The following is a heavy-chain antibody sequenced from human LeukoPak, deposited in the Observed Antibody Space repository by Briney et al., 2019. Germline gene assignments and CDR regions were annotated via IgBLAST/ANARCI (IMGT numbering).Heavy chain of an antibody. Sequence: GESLKISCKGSGYSFTSYWIGWVRQAPGKGLEWVSSISSSSTYINYADSVKGRFTISRDNAKNSLYLQMNSLRAEDTAVYYCARDRSPGNFDYWGRGTLVTVSS. CDR3: ARDRSPGNFDY. CDR2: ISSSSTYI. V-gene: IGHV3-21*01. CDR1: GYSFTSYW. D-gene: IGHD3-10*01. J-gene: IGHJ4*02.